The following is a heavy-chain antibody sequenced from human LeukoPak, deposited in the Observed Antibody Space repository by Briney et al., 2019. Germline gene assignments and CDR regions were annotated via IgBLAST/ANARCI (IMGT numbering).Heavy chain of an antibody. D-gene: IGHD3-10*01. J-gene: IGHJ4*02. CDR1: GYTFTSYG. Sequence: ASVKVSCKASGYTFTSYGISWVRQAPGQGLEWMGWISAYNGNTNYAQKLQGRVTMTTDTSTSTAYMELRSLRSDVTAVYYCATYPLHYGSGSAIDYWGQGTLVTVSS. V-gene: IGHV1-18*01. CDR2: ISAYNGNT. CDR3: ATYPLHYGSGSAIDY.